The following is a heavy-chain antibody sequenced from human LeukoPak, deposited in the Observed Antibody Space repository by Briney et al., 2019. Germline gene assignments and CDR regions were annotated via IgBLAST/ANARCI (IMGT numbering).Heavy chain of an antibody. CDR2: IYTSGST. Sequence: SQTLSLTCTVSGGSISSGSYYWSWIRQPAGKGLEWIGRIYTSGSTDYNPSLKSRVTISVDTSKNQFSLTLTSVTAADTAVYYCATSPSYYSFHMGVWGKGTTVIVSS. V-gene: IGHV4-61*02. J-gene: IGHJ6*03. CDR3: ATSPSYYSFHMGV. CDR1: GGSISSGSYY.